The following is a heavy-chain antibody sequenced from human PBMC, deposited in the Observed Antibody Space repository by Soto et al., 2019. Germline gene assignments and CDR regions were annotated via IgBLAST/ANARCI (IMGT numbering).Heavy chain of an antibody. Sequence: PGGSLRLSCAASGFTFSSYSMNWVRQAPGKGLEWVSAISGSGGSTYYADSVKGRFTISRDNSKNTLYLQMNSLRAEDTAVYYCAKELLVGAYYNWFDPWGQGTLVTVSS. D-gene: IGHD1-26*01. CDR2: ISGSGGST. CDR1: GFTFSSYS. J-gene: IGHJ5*02. V-gene: IGHV3-23*01. CDR3: AKELLVGAYYNWFDP.